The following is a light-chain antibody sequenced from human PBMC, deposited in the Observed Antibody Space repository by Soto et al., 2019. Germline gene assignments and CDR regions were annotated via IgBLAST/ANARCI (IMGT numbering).Light chain of an antibody. V-gene: IGKV3-20*01. CDR3: QPYVSSPWA. CDR1: QSVTNSF. CDR2: GAS. J-gene: IGKJ1*01. Sequence: EVVRARSPRALYLSPGERATLSCRASQSVTNSFLAWYQQKPGQAPRLLIYGASRRATGIPDRFTGSGSGTDFTLTISRLEPDDFAVYYCQPYVSSPWAFGQGTQVDIK.